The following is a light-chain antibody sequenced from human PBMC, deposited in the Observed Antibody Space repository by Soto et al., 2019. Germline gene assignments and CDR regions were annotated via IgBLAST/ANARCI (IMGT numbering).Light chain of an antibody. CDR3: QQSYNTPLT. J-gene: IGKJ1*01. CDR1: QTIGTY. Sequence: IEVTPSPSSLAASLGDRVTITCRASQTIGTYVNWYRQKSGAAPELLIYDASTLRSGVPSRFRGGASGTDFTLTISSLQLDDFATYYCQQSYNTPLTFGQGTKVDIK. V-gene: IGKV1-39*01. CDR2: DAS.